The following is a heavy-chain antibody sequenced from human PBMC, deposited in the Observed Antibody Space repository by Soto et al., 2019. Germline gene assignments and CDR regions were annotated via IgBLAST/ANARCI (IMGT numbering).Heavy chain of an antibody. D-gene: IGHD1-26*01. CDR2: ISAYNGNT. Sequence: QVQLVQSGAEVKKPGASVKVSCKASGYIFTSYGISWVRQAPGQGLEWMGWISAYNGNTNYAQKLQGRVTMTTDTSTRTAYMELRSLRSDDTAVYYCARDLGANPLGNWFDPWGQGTLVTVSS. J-gene: IGHJ5*02. CDR1: GYIFTSYG. V-gene: IGHV1-18*01. CDR3: ARDLGANPLGNWFDP.